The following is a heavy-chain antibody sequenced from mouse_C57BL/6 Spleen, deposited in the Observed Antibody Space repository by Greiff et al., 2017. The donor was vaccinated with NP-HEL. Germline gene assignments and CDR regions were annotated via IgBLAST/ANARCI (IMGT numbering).Heavy chain of an antibody. V-gene: IGHV1-69*01. D-gene: IGHD2-5*01. CDR1: GYTFTSYW. CDR2: IDPSDSYT. CDR3: ASGDYSNFAY. Sequence: QVQLQQPGAELVMPGASVKLSCKASGYTFTSYWMHWVKQRPGQGLEWIGEIDPSDSYTNYNQKFKGKSTLTVDKSSSTAYMQLSSLTSEDSAVYYCASGDYSNFAYWGQGTLVTVSA. J-gene: IGHJ3*01.